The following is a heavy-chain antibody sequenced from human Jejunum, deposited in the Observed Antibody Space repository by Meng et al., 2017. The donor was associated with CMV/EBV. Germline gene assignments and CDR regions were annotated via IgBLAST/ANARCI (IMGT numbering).Heavy chain of an antibody. V-gene: IGHV4-34*01. CDR2: INHSGST. CDR3: ARGLGYGNNINYFDS. J-gene: IGHJ4*02. Sequence: YGGSFTAYYWSWIRQSPGKGLEWVGNINHSGSTNYNKSLKSRVLMSLDTSKNQFSLRLTSVTAADTALYYCARGLGYGNNINYFDSWGQGILVTVSS. D-gene: IGHD5-24*01. CDR1: GGSFTAYY.